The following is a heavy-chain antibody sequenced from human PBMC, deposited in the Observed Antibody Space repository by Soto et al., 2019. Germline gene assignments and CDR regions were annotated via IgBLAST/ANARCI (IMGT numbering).Heavy chain of an antibody. CDR1: GGAISSTRYF. V-gene: IGHV4-39*01. Sequence: QLQLQESGPGLVKPSETLSLTCTVSGGAISSTRYFWVWIRQPPGKGLEYIGTINYSGTTSYNPSLKSRVTMSVDTSRNQFSLNLNSVTAGDTAVYYCARHEGGSRLSSDAFDIWGQGTMVTVSS. D-gene: IGHD6-13*01. CDR2: INYSGTT. CDR3: ARHEGGSRLSSDAFDI. J-gene: IGHJ3*02.